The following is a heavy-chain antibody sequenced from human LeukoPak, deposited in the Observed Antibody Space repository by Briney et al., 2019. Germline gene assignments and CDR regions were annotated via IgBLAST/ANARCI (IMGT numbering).Heavy chain of an antibody. CDR2: ISPSGGSS. Sequence: GASVKVSCKAFGYTFTSNYMHWVRQAPGQGPEWMGVISPSGGSSTYAQKFQGRVTLTRDMSTSTDYLELSSLRSDDTAVYYCARGPRITLVRGGQWYYYMDVWGKGTTVTISS. V-gene: IGHV1-46*01. CDR1: GYTFTSNY. CDR3: ARGPRITLVRGGQWYYYMDV. D-gene: IGHD3-10*01. J-gene: IGHJ6*03.